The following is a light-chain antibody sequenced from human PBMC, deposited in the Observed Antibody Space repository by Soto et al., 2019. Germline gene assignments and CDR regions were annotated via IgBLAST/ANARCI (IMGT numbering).Light chain of an antibody. J-gene: IGKJ4*01. CDR2: DAS. CDR3: QHYNNWPLA. V-gene: IGKV3-15*01. CDR1: QSISSY. Sequence: EIVMTQSPATLSVSPGERAILSCRASQSISSYLAWSQQKPGQAPRLLIYDASTRATGIPARFSGSGSGTEFTLTISSLQSEDFAIYYCQHYNNWPLAFGGGTKVEIK.